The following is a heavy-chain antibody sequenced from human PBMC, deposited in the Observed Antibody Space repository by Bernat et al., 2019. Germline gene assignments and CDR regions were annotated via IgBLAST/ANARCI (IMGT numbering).Heavy chain of an antibody. V-gene: IGHV3-30*03. Sequence: QVQLVESGGGVVQPGRSLRLSCAVSGFTFDYGMHWVRQAPGKGLEWVAVISSDGSNKYYADSVEGRFTISRDSSQNTLYLQVNSLRAEDTALYFCARDGNSGYNLDYYYGMDVWGRGTTVTVSS. D-gene: IGHD5-12*01. CDR2: ISSDGSNK. CDR1: GFTFDYG. CDR3: ARDGNSGYNLDYYYGMDV. J-gene: IGHJ6*02.